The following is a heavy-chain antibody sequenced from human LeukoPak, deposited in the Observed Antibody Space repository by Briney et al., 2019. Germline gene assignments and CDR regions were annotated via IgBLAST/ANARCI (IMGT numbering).Heavy chain of an antibody. CDR2: FDPEDGET. CDR3: ATDLPREYYGSGSPWGY. V-gene: IGHV1-24*01. Sequence: ASVKVSCKVSGYTLTELSMHWVRQAPGKGLEWMGGFDPEDGETIYAQKLQGRVTMTEDTSTDTAYMELSSLRSEDTAVYYCATDLPREYYGSGSPWGYWGQGTLVTVSS. CDR1: GYTLTELS. D-gene: IGHD3-10*01. J-gene: IGHJ4*02.